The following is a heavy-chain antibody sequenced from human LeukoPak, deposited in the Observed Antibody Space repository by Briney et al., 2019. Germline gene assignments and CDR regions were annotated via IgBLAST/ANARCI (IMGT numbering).Heavy chain of an antibody. D-gene: IGHD3-3*01. J-gene: IGHJ4*02. V-gene: IGHV1-69*04. Sequence: SVKVSFKASGGTFSSYAISWVRQAPGQGLEWMGRIIPILGIANYAQKFQGRVTITADKSTSTAYMELSSLRSEDTAVYYCARGTIFGVAYFDYWGQGTLVTVSS. CDR2: IIPILGIA. CDR1: GGTFSSYA. CDR3: ARGTIFGVAYFDY.